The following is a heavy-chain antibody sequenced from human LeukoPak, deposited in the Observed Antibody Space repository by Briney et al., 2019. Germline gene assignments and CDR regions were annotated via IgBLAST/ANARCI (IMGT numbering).Heavy chain of an antibody. Sequence: GGSLRLSCVASGFTFSSNWMTWVRQAPGKGLEWVANIKQDGSEKYYVDSVKGRFTISRDNAKNSLYLQMNRLRAEDTAVYYCARRNYFGFIDDGGQGTLVTVHS. D-gene: IGHD3-10*01. J-gene: IGHJ1*01. V-gene: IGHV3-7*01. CDR3: ARRNYFGFIDD. CDR2: IKQDGSEK. CDR1: GFTFSSNW.